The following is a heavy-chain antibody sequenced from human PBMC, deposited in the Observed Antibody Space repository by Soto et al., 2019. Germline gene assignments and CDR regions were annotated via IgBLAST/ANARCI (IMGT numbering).Heavy chain of an antibody. Sequence: PSETLSLTCTVSGVSISGYYWSWIRQPPGKGLEWIGNINYRGGTKYSPSLKSRVTISVDTSKNQFSLKLNSVTATDTAVYYCARHVSCGADCARWWFDSWGQGTLVTVSS. CDR3: ARHVSCGADCARWWFDS. CDR2: INYRGGT. J-gene: IGHJ5*01. V-gene: IGHV4-59*08. CDR1: GVSISGYY. D-gene: IGHD2-21*02.